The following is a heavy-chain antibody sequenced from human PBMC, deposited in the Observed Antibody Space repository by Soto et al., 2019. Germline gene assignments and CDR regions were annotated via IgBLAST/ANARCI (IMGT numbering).Heavy chain of an antibody. CDR2: IDPSDSYT. Sequence: GESLKISCNGSGYSFTSYWISWVRQMPGKGLEWMGRIDPSDSYTNYSPSFQGHVTISADKSISTAYLQWSSLKASDTAMYYCATPFITMVRGVISPYYYGMDVWGQGTTVTVSS. J-gene: IGHJ6*02. V-gene: IGHV5-10-1*01. D-gene: IGHD3-10*01. CDR1: GYSFTSYW. CDR3: ATPFITMVRGVISPYYYGMDV.